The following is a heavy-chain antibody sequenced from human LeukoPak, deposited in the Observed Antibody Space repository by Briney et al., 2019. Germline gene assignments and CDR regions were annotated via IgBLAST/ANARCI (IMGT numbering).Heavy chain of an antibody. CDR2: IYYSGST. D-gene: IGHD3-22*01. CDR1: GGSISSYY. J-gene: IGHJ6*03. V-gene: IGHV4-59*01. Sequence: SETLSLTCSVSGGSISSYYWSWIRQPPGKGLEWIGYIYYSGSTNYNPSLKSRVTISVDTSKNQSSLKLSSVTAADTAVYYCARDYYDSSGYYYYYMDVWGKGTTVTVSS. CDR3: ARDYYDSSGYYYYYMDV.